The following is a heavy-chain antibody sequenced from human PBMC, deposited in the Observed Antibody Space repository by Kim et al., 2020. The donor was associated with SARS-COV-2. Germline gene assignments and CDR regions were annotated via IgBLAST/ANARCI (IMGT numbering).Heavy chain of an antibody. D-gene: IGHD4-4*01. CDR2: KT. CDR3: ARDMNPTVYDY. J-gene: IGHJ4*02. Sequence: KTKDSQKFQGRVTITTDTAANTAYMDLRSLTFEDTAIYYCARDMNPTVYDYWGQGTLVTVSS. V-gene: IGHV1-3*01.